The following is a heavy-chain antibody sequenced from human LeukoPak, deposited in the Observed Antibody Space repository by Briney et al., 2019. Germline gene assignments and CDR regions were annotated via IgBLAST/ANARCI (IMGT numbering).Heavy chain of an antibody. CDR1: GGSFSGYY. CDR3: ASDETKYSGSYGL. D-gene: IGHD1-26*01. Sequence: SETLSLTCAVYGGSFSGYYWSWIRQPPGKGLEWIGYIYYSGSTNYNPSLKSRVTISVDTSKNQFSLKLSSVTAADTAVYYCASDETKYSGSYGLWGQGTLVTVSS. V-gene: IGHV4-59*08. J-gene: IGHJ4*02. CDR2: IYYSGST.